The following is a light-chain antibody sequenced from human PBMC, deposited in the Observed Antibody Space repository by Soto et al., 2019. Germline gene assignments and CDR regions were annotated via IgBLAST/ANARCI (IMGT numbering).Light chain of an antibody. Sequence: DIQMTQSPSSLSASVGDRVTITCQASQDINNYLNWYQQKSGKAPKLLIYDASDLETGVPSRFSGSGSGTDFTFTISSLQPEDIETYYCQQYDNLPLTFGGGTKVDIX. J-gene: IGKJ4*01. V-gene: IGKV1-33*01. CDR2: DAS. CDR3: QQYDNLPLT. CDR1: QDINNY.